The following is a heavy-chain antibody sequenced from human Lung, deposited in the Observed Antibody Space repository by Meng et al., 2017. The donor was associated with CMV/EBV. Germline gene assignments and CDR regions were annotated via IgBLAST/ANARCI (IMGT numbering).Heavy chain of an antibody. CDR3: ATLIAGYGGRGS. CDR1: GGAVSDGNYH. V-gene: IGHV4-61*01. Sequence: SXTLSLXCIVSGGAVSDGNYHWNWVRQPPGKGLEWIGQTWSGRGTYYSPSLESRLTISVDTSKNQFSLHLTSVTAADTAIYYCATLIAGYGGRGSCGQGPLVTASS. CDR2: TWSGRGT. J-gene: IGHJ4*02. D-gene: IGHD5-12*01.